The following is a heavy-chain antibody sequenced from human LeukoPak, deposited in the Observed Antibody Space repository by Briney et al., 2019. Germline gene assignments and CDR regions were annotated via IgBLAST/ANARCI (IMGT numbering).Heavy chain of an antibody. CDR2: ISDTGGST. CDR3: ARGGSYLSAFDI. V-gene: IGHV3-23*01. Sequence: GGSLRLSCAASGFTVSNNYMRWVRQAPGKGLELVSVISDTGGSTYYADSVRGRFTVSRDNSKNTLYLQMNSLRAEDTAVYYCARGGSYLSAFDIWGQGTMVTVSS. CDR1: GFTVSNNY. J-gene: IGHJ3*02. D-gene: IGHD1-26*01.